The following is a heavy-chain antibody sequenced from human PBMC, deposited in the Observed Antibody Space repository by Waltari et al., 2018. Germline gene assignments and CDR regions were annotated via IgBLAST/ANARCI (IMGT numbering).Heavy chain of an antibody. CDR3: AREAAAGLILVG. CDR2: ISSSSSYI. V-gene: IGHV3-21*01. CDR1: GLTFSSYR. D-gene: IGHD6-13*01. J-gene: IGHJ4*02. Sequence: EVQLVASGGGMVKPGGSVRLPCAASGLTFSSYRMNVFRQAPGKELEWVSSISSSSSYIYYADSVKGRFTISRDNAKNSLYLQMNSLRAEDTAVYYCAREAAAGLILVGWGQGTLVTVSS.